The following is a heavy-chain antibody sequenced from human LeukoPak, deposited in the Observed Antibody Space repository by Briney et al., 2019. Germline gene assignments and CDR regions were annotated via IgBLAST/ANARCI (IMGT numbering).Heavy chain of an antibody. V-gene: IGHV3-20*04. CDR2: INWSGGST. J-gene: IGHJ4*02. CDR3: ARDLSSSSGGDY. D-gene: IGHD6-6*01. Sequence: GESLRLSCAASGFTFDDYGMSWVRHAPGKGLEWVSGINWSGGSTNYADSVKGRFTISRDNAKSSLFLQMNSLRAEDTALYYCARDLSSSSGGDYWGQGTLVTVSS. CDR1: GFTFDDYG.